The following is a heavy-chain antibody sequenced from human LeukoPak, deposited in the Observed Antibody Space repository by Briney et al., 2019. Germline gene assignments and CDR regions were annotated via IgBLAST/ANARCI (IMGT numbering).Heavy chain of an antibody. CDR1: GGSISSRNYY. J-gene: IGHJ4*02. CDR3: ASHYDILTGLAYFDY. Sequence: SETLSLTCIVSGGSISSRNYYWGWIRQTPGKGLEWIGSIYSSGSTYYNPSLKSPFTISVDTSKNQFSLKLSSVTAADTAIYYCASHYDILTGLAYFDYWGQGTLVTVSS. D-gene: IGHD3-9*01. CDR2: IYSSGST. V-gene: IGHV4-39*07.